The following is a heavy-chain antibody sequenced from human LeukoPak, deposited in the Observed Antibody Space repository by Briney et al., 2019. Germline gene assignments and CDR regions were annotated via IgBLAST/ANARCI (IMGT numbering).Heavy chain of an antibody. CDR1: GGSISSSSYY. D-gene: IGHD3-3*01. J-gene: IGHJ4*02. CDR3: ARVGTIFGG. Sequence: SETLSLTCTVSGGSISSSSYYWGWIRQPPGKGLEWIGSIYYSGSTYYNPSLKSRVTISVDTSKNQFSLKLSSVTAADTAVYYCARVGTIFGGWGQGTLVTVSS. CDR2: IYYSGST. V-gene: IGHV4-39*07.